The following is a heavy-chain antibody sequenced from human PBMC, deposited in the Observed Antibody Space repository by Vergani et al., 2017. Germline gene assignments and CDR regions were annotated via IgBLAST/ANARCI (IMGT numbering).Heavy chain of an antibody. CDR3: ARWGYCSSKSCYGGELSFDR. D-gene: IGHD2-2*01. J-gene: IGHJ5*02. CDR2: IIPIFGTA. Sequence: QVQLVQSGGEVKKPGSSVKVSCKASGVTFSSYSISWVRQAPGQGLEWMGGIIPIFGTANYAKNFQGRVTITADEATSTAYMELSSLRSEDPAVYYCARWGYCSSKSCYGGELSFDRWGQGTLVTVSS. V-gene: IGHV1-69*12. CDR1: GVTFSSYS.